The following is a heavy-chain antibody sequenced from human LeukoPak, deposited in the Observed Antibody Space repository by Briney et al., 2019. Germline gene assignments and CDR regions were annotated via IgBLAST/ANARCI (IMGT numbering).Heavy chain of an antibody. CDR1: GFTFSSYA. D-gene: IGHD3-22*01. J-gene: IGHJ4*02. V-gene: IGHV3-23*01. CDR3: AKGSYYDSSGSFYFDY. CDR2: ISGSGDNT. Sequence: GGSLRLSCVVSGFTFSSYAVSWVRQAPGKGLEWVSGISGSGDNTYYADSVKGRFTISRDNSKNTLYVQMNSLGTEDTAAYYCAKGSYYDSSGSFYFDYWGQGTLVTVSS.